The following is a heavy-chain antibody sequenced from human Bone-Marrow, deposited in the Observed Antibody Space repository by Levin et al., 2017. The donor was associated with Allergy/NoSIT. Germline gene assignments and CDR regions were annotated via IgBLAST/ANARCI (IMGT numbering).Heavy chain of an antibody. Sequence: LSQTLSLTCAVSGGPISGDGYSWSWIRQPPGKGLEWIGYMYHSGTTHYNPSLKSRATISVDKTTNQFSLNVTSATAADTAIYYCARVSGATVFDYWGQGILVTVSS. V-gene: IGHV4-30-2*01. CDR2: MYHSGTT. D-gene: IGHD3-10*01. CDR3: ARVSGATVFDY. J-gene: IGHJ4*02. CDR1: GGPISGDGYS.